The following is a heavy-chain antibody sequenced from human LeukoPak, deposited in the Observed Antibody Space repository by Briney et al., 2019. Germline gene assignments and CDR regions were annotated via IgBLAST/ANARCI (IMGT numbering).Heavy chain of an antibody. Sequence: GGSLRLSCAASGFTFSSYAMSWVRQAPGKGLEWVSGISGGPVSTSYADSVKGRFTISRDNSKNMLYMKMNSLRVEDTAVYYCAKSGRYCSGSSCYQEASLDYWGQGTLVTVSS. CDR1: GFTFSSYA. J-gene: IGHJ4*02. CDR2: ISGGPVST. D-gene: IGHD2-15*01. V-gene: IGHV3-23*01. CDR3: AKSGRYCSGSSCYQEASLDY.